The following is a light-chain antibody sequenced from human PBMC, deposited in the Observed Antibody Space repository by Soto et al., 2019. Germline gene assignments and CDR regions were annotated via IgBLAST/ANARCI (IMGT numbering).Light chain of an antibody. CDR2: AAS. Sequence: DIQMTQSPSSLSASVGDRVTITCRASQSISSYLNWYQQKPGKAPKLLIYAASSLQSGVPSRFSGSGSGTDFTLTISSLQPEDFATYYCQHCDTYWAFGQGTKVEVE. V-gene: IGKV1-39*01. J-gene: IGKJ1*01. CDR1: QSISSY. CDR3: QHCDTYWA.